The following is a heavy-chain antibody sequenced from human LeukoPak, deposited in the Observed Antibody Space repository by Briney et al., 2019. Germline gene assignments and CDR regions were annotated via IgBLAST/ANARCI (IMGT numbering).Heavy chain of an antibody. D-gene: IGHD2/OR15-2a*01. CDR3: AKASHSNGPGSFDY. V-gene: IGHV3-23*01. CDR1: GFIFSSYA. J-gene: IGHJ4*02. CDR2: ISGSGGST. Sequence: AGGSLRLSCVASGFIFSSYAMSWVRQAPGKGLEWVSAISGSGGSTYYADSVKGRFTISRDNSKNTLYLQMNSLRAEDTAVYYCAKASHSNGPGSFDYWGQGTLVTVSS.